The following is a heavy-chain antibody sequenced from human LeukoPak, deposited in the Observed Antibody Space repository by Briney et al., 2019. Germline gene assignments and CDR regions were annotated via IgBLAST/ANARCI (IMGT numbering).Heavy chain of an antibody. CDR1: GFTFSDSA. V-gene: IGHV3-73*01. J-gene: IGHJ4*02. CDR3: AKVRRPVPAAIFDY. D-gene: IGHD2-2*01. Sequence: GGSLRLSCAASGFTFSDSAMHWVRQASGKGLEWIGRIRSEVYSYATAYGASVKGRFTISRDNSKNTLYLQMNSLRAEDTAVYYCAKVRRPVPAAIFDYWGQGTLVTVSS. CDR2: IRSEVYSYAT.